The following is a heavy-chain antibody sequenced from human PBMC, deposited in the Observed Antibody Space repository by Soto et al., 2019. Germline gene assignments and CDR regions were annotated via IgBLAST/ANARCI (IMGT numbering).Heavy chain of an antibody. V-gene: IGHV4-4*02. CDR1: GGSISSSNW. Sequence: PSETLSLTCAVSGGSISSSNWWSWVRQPPGKGLEWIGEIYHSGSTNYNPSLKSRVTISVDTSKNQFSLKLSSVTAADTAVYYCARRLQYQGGMDVWGQGTTVTVSS. CDR3: ARRLQYQGGMDV. CDR2: IYHSGST. D-gene: IGHD4-4*01. J-gene: IGHJ6*02.